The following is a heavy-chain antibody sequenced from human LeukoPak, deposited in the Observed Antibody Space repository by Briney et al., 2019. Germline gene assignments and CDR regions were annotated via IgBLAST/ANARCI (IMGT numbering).Heavy chain of an antibody. CDR2: IYYSGRT. CDR1: GGSFCSYY. J-gene: IGHJ4*02. D-gene: IGHD2-2*03. Sequence: SETLSLTCAVYGGSFCSYYWSWIRQPPGRGLEWIGYIYYSGRTSYNPSLKSRVTISVDTSKNQFSLKLSSVTAADTAVYYCARPPLGIVVVPAAIPLGYWGQGTLVTVSS. V-gene: IGHV4-59*12. CDR3: ARPPLGIVVVPAAIPLGY.